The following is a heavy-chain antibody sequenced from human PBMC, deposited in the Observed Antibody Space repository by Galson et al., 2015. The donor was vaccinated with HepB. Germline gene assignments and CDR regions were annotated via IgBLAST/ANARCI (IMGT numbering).Heavy chain of an antibody. J-gene: IGHJ4*02. CDR1: GGTFSNYA. D-gene: IGHD3-10*01. CDR2: IIPIFGTA. Sequence: SVKVSWKASGGTFSNYAISWVRQAPGQGLEWMGGIIPIFGTANYAQKLQGRVTITADESTSTAYMELSSPRSEDTAMYYCARGVGGSRFDYWGQGTLVTVSS. CDR3: ARGVGGSRFDY. V-gene: IGHV1-69*13.